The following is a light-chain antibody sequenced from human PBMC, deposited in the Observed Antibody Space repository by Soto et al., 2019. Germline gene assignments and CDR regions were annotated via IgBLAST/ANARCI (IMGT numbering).Light chain of an antibody. CDR2: EVT. CDR3: ISYTSISTYV. V-gene: IGLV2-14*01. Sequence: QSALTQPASVSGSLGQSITISCTGTSSDVGAYDYVSWYQQHPGKALKLMIYEVTSRPSGVSNRFSGSKSGNTASLTISGVQGEDEADYYCISYTSISTYVFGTGTKLTVL. CDR1: SSDVGAYDY. J-gene: IGLJ1*01.